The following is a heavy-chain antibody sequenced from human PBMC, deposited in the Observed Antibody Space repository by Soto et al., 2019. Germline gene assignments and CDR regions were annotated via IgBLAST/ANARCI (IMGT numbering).Heavy chain of an antibody. Sequence: QAGGSLRLSCAASGFTFSSYEMKWVRQAPGKGLEWVSYISSSGSTIYYADSVKGRFTISRDNAKNSLYLQMNSLRAEDTAVYYCARVSSAGSSSWYHFDYWGQGTLVTVSS. CDR3: ARVSSAGSSSWYHFDY. CDR1: GFTFSSYE. CDR2: ISSSGSTI. D-gene: IGHD6-13*01. J-gene: IGHJ4*02. V-gene: IGHV3-48*03.